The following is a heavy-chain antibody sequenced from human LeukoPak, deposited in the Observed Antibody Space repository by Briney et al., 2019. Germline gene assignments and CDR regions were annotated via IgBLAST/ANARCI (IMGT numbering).Heavy chain of an antibody. CDR3: ARDRAHYYDSSVFDI. V-gene: IGHV1-69*05. CDR2: IIPIFGTA. J-gene: IGHJ3*02. CDR1: GGTFSSYA. D-gene: IGHD3-22*01. Sequence: SVKVSCKASGGTFSSYAISWVRQAPGQGLEWMGRIIPIFGTANYAQKFQGRVTITTDESTSTAYMELSSLRSEDTAVYYCARDRAHYYDSSVFDIWGQGTMVTVSS.